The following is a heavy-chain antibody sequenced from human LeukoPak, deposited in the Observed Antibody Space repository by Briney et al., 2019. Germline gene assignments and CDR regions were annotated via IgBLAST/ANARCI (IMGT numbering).Heavy chain of an antibody. CDR1: GFRVSDYY. Sequence: GGSLRLSCAVSGFRVSDYYMSWVRQAPGKGLEWVSAISGSGGSTYYADSVKGRFTISRDNSKNTLYLQMNSLRAEDTAVYYCAKDVAVAGTEFDYWGQGTLVTVSS. D-gene: IGHD6-19*01. CDR3: AKDVAVAGTEFDY. CDR2: ISGSGGST. V-gene: IGHV3-23*01. J-gene: IGHJ4*02.